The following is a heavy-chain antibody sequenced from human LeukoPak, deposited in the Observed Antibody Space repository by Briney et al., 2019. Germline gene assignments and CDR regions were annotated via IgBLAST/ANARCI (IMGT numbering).Heavy chain of an antibody. Sequence: PGGSLRLSCAASGFTFNDDYMSWIRQAPGKGLEWLSYISNSGSTIYYADSVKGRFTISRDNAKNSLYLQMNSLRAEDTAVYYCARDPTAGYDSIGYGGFDYWGQGTLVTVSS. CDR2: ISNSGSTI. J-gene: IGHJ4*02. CDR1: GFTFNDDY. V-gene: IGHV3-11*01. CDR3: ARDPTAGYDSIGYGGFDY. D-gene: IGHD3-22*01.